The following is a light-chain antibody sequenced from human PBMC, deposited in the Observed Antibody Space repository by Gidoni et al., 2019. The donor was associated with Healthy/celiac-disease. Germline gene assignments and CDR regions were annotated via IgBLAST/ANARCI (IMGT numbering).Light chain of an antibody. CDR2: DAS. CDR3: QQRSNWLLT. CDR1: QSVSSY. J-gene: IGKJ4*01. Sequence: EIVLTQSPATLSLSPGERATLSCRASQSVSSYLAWYQQKPGQAPRLLIYDASNRATGIPARFISSGSGTDFTLTISSLEPEDFAVYYCQQRSNWLLTFGGGTKVEIK. V-gene: IGKV3-11*01.